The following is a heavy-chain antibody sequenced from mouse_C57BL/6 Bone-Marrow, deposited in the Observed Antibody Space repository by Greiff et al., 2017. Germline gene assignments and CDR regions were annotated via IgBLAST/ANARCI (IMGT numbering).Heavy chain of an antibody. Sequence: VQLKESGAELVRPGASVTLSCKASGYTFTDYEMHWVKQTPVHGLEWIGAIDPETGGTAYNQKFKGKAILTADKSSSTAYMELRSLTSEDSAVYYCTRPGRSAMDYWGQGTSVTVSS. CDR3: TRPGRSAMDY. V-gene: IGHV1-15*01. D-gene: IGHD3-3*01. J-gene: IGHJ4*01. CDR2: IDPETGGT. CDR1: GYTFTDYE.